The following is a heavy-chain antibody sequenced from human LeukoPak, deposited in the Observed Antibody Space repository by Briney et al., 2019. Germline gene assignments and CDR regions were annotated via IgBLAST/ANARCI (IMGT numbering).Heavy chain of an antibody. CDR2: IWYDGSNK. Sequence: GGSLRLSCAASGFTFSRHGMHWVRQAPGKRLEWVAVIWYDGSNKYYADSVKGRFTISRDSSKNTLYLQMNSLRAEDTAVYYCAKAPGGNSYYFDYWGQGTLVTVSS. J-gene: IGHJ4*02. CDR1: GFTFSRHG. CDR3: AKAPGGNSYYFDY. D-gene: IGHD4-23*01. V-gene: IGHV3-33*06.